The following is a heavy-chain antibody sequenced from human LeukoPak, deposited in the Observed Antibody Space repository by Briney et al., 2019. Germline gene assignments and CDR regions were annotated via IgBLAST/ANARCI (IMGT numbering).Heavy chain of an antibody. CDR3: ARAPPGMIMGPGDY. D-gene: IGHD3-22*01. CDR1: GYTFTSYG. Sequence: ASVKVSCKASGYTFTSYGISWVRQAPGQGLEWMGWISTHDGHTICVQDLQGRVTMTIDTSTTTAYMELRSLKSDDTAVYYCARAPPGMIMGPGDYWGQGALVIVSS. J-gene: IGHJ4*02. V-gene: IGHV1-18*01. CDR2: ISTHDGHT.